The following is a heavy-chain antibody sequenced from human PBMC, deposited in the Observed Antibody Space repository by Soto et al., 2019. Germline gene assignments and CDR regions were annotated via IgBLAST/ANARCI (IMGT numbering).Heavy chain of an antibody. V-gene: IGHV4-39*07. CDR1: GGSISSSSYY. Sequence: SETLSLTCTVSGGSISSSSYYWGWIRQPPGKGLEWIGSIYYSGSTYYNPSLKSRVTISVDTSKNQFSLKLSSVTAADTAVYYCARGGWDSGSFDYWGQGTLVTVSS. CDR3: ARGGWDSGSFDY. CDR2: IYYSGST. D-gene: IGHD6-19*01. J-gene: IGHJ4*02.